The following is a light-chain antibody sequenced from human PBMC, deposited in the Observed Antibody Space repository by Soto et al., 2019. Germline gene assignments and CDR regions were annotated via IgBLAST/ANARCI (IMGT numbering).Light chain of an antibody. V-gene: IGKV2-30*02. CDR1: QSLVHSDGIAY. CDR3: MQGTHWPIT. Sequence: EDVMTQSPSSLPVTLVQPASISCKSNQSLVHSDGIAYFSWFRQRPGRSPRRLIYKVSNRDSGVPARFSGSGSGTDFALKISRVEAEDVGVYYCMQGTHWPITFGQGTRLEIK. J-gene: IGKJ5*01. CDR2: KVS.